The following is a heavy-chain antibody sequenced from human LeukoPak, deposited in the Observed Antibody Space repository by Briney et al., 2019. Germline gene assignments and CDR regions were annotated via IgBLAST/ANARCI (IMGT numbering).Heavy chain of an antibody. V-gene: IGHV4-4*07. CDR3: ARSPFNCSGGSCYASDY. CDR1: GGSISSYY. Sequence: SETLSLTCTVSGGSISSYYWSWIRQPAGKGLQWIGRIYTSGSTNYNPSLKSRVTMSVDTSKNQFSLKLSSVTAADTAVYYCARSPFNCSGGSCYASDYWGQGTLVTVSS. D-gene: IGHD2-15*01. CDR2: IYTSGST. J-gene: IGHJ4*02.